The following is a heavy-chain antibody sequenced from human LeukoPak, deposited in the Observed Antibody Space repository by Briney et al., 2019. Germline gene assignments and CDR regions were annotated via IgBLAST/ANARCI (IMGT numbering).Heavy chain of an antibody. CDR2: ISYDGSNK. CDR3: ATYYYVGGGYINAFDI. V-gene: IGHV3-30*03. D-gene: IGHD3-22*01. Sequence: GGSLRLSCAASGFTFSTFNMHWVRQAPGKGLEWVAVISYDGSNKYYADSVKGRFTISRDNSKNTLYLQMNSLRAEDTAVYYGATYYYVGGGYINAFDIWGKGQWSPSLQ. CDR1: GFTFSTFN. J-gene: IGHJ3*02.